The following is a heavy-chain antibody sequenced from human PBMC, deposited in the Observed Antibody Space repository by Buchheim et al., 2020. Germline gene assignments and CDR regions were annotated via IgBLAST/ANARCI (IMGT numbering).Heavy chain of an antibody. J-gene: IGHJ6*02. CDR2: ISSSSSTI. V-gene: IGHV3-48*02. Sequence: EVQLMESGGGLVQPGGSLRLSCAASGFPFNIYSMNWVRQAPGKGLEWVSYISSSSSTIYYADTVKGRFTISRNNAKSSLYLEMNSLRDDDTAVYYCARDVDQNCYSMDVWGQGTT. D-gene: IGHD5-12*01. CDR1: GFPFNIYS. CDR3: ARDVDQNCYSMDV.